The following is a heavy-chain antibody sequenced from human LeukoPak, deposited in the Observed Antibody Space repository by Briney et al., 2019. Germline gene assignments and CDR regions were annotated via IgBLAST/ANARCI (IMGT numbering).Heavy chain of an antibody. V-gene: IGHV1-3*01. D-gene: IGHD6-13*01. Sequence: ASVKVSCKASGYTFTHYAIHWVRQAPGQRLEWMGWINAGNGDTKYSQKFEGRVTITRDTSATTAYMELSSLRSEDTAVYYCARISSSWSSCDYWGQGTLVTVSS. CDR2: INAGNGDT. CDR1: GYTFTHYA. CDR3: ARISSSWSSCDY. J-gene: IGHJ4*02.